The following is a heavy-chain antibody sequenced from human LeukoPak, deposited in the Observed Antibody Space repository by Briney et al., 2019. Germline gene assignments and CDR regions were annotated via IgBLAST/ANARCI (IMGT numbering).Heavy chain of an antibody. J-gene: IGHJ4*02. CDR2: IYYTGTA. V-gene: IGHV4-31*03. CDR3: ARNSQFGELSFDY. D-gene: IGHD3-10*01. Sequence: PSQTLSLTCTVSGGSISSGGYYWSWIRQHPGKGLEWIGYIYYTGTAYYNPSLKSRAAISLDASKNQFSLSLSSVTAADTALYFCARNSQFGELSFDYWGQGTLLTVSS. CDR1: GGSISSGGYY.